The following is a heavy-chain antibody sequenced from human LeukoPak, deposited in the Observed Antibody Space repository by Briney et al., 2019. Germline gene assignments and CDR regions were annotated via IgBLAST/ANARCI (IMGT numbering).Heavy chain of an antibody. V-gene: IGHV4-59*01. D-gene: IGHD6-19*01. J-gene: IGHJ3*02. CDR3: ARGSGKQWLVRGAFDI. CDR1: GGSISSYY. Sequence: PSETLSLTCTVSGGSISSYYWSWIRQPPGKGLEWIGYNYYSGSTNYNPSLKSRVTISVDTSKNQFSLKLSSVTAADTAVYYCARGSGKQWLVRGAFDIWGQGTMVTVSS. CDR2: NYYSGST.